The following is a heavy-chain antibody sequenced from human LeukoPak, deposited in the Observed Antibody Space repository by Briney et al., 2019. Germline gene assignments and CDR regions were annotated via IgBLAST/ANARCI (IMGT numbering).Heavy chain of an antibody. Sequence: SETLSLTCAVYGGSFSGYYWSWIRQPPGKGLEWIGEINHSGSTNYNPSLKSRVTISVDTSKNQFSPKLSSVIAADTAVYYCASGGFGELFFDLYYWGQGTLVTVSS. CDR2: INHSGST. V-gene: IGHV4-34*01. D-gene: IGHD3-10*01. J-gene: IGHJ4*02. CDR3: ASGGFGELFFDLYY. CDR1: GGSFSGYY.